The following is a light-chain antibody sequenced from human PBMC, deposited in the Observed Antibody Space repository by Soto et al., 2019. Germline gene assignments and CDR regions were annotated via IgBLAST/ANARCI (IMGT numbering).Light chain of an antibody. Sequence: QSVLTQPASLSASPGQSITISYTGTSSYVGGYNYVSWYQQHPGKAPKVMIYEVSYRPSGVSYRFSGSKSGNTASLTIYGLQAEDEADYYCSSHTSSDTRVFGTGTKATVL. CDR2: EVS. J-gene: IGLJ1*01. V-gene: IGLV2-14*01. CDR1: SSYVGGYNY. CDR3: SSHTSSDTRV.